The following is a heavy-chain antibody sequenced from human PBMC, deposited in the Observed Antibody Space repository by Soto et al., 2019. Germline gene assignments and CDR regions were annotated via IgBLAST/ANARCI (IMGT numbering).Heavy chain of an antibody. CDR3: ARGSSWEFDY. CDR2: IFHTGTT. J-gene: IGHJ4*02. V-gene: IGHV4-38-2*01. Sequence: PSETLSLTCAVSGDSIIGIYHWAWIRQPPGRSLEWIASIFHTGTTYYTPSLKSRVTISVDTSKNQFSLKLSSVTAADTAVYYCARGSSWEFDYWGQGTLVTVSS. D-gene: IGHD6-13*01. CDR1: GDSIIGIYH.